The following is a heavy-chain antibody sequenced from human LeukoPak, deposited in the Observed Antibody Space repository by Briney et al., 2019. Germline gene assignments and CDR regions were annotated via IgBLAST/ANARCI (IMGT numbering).Heavy chain of an antibody. D-gene: IGHD3-10*01. CDR3: AKGVKVRGVNNWFDP. CDR1: GFTFSSYS. J-gene: IGHJ5*02. Sequence: GGSLRLSCAASGFTFSSYSMNWVRQAPGKGLEWVSSISSSSSYIYYADSVKGRFTISRDNSKNTLYLQMNSLRAEDTAVYYCAKGVKVRGVNNWFDPWGQGTLVTVSS. CDR2: ISSSSSYI. V-gene: IGHV3-21*04.